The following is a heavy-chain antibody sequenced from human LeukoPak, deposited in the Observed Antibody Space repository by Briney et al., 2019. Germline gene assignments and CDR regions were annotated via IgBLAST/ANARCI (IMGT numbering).Heavy chain of an antibody. Sequence: GRSLRLSCAASGFTFSSYAMHWVCQAPGKGLEWVAVISYDGSNKYYADSVKGRFTISRDNSKNTLYLQMNSLRAEDTAVYYCASPSEPDYGGNYGYFDYWGQGTLVTVSS. CDR1: GFTFSSYA. V-gene: IGHV3-30-3*01. D-gene: IGHD4-23*01. CDR2: ISYDGSNK. J-gene: IGHJ4*02. CDR3: ASPSEPDYGGNYGYFDY.